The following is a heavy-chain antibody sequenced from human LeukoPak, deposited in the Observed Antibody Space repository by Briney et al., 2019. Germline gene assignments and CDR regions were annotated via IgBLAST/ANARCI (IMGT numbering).Heavy chain of an antibody. J-gene: IGHJ4*02. CDR2: LYYSGST. Sequence: SETLSLTCTVSGGSISNYYWSWIRQPPGKGLEWIGYLYYSGSTNYNPSLKSRVTISVDTSKNQFSLKLTSVTAADTAVYYCARGSYYDRPSRSRVEYWGQGTLVTVSS. V-gene: IGHV4-59*01. CDR3: ARGSYYDRPSRSRVEY. D-gene: IGHD3-22*01. CDR1: GGSISNYY.